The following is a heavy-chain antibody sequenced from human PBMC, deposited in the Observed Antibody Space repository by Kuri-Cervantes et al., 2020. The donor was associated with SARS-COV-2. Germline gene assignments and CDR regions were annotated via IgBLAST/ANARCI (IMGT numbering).Heavy chain of an antibody. CDR1: GFTFINYA. CDR2: MSGSGAGA. J-gene: IGHJ4*02. V-gene: IGHV3-23*01. CDR3: SVAVGY. Sequence: GGSLRLSCAASGFTFINYAMNWVRQAPGKGLEWVSGMSGSGAGAYYAESVKGRFTMSRDNSKNTVYLQMNSLRAEDTAVYYCSVAVGYWGQGTLVTVSS. D-gene: IGHD1-26*01.